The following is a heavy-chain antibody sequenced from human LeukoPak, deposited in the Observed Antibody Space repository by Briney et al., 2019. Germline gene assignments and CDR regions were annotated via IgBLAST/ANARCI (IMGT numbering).Heavy chain of an antibody. Sequence: GASLKISCKGSGYSFTSYWIGWVRQMPGKGLEWMGIIYPGDSDTRYSPSFQGQVTISADKSISTAYLQWSSLKASDSAMYYCGASPSPTGTKRYYWGQGTLVTVSS. CDR3: GASPSPTGTKRYY. V-gene: IGHV5-51*01. D-gene: IGHD3-9*01. CDR1: GYSFTSYW. J-gene: IGHJ4*02. CDR2: IYPGDSDT.